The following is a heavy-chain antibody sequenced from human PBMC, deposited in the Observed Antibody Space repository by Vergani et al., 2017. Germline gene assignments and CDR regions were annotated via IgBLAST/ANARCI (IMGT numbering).Heavy chain of an antibody. J-gene: IGHJ6*02. CDR2: IYSTGST. CDR3: ARVRRDDSSGYYYYYGMDV. Sequence: QVQLEESGPGLVKPSETLSLTCTVSGGSFNTYYWSWIRQSPGKGLEWIGYIYSTGSTNYNPSLNSRVTMSVDTSKNQFSLKLRSVTAADTAVYYCARVRRDDSSGYYYYYGMDVWGQGTTVTVSS. V-gene: IGHV4-59*13. D-gene: IGHD3-22*01. CDR1: GGSFNTYY.